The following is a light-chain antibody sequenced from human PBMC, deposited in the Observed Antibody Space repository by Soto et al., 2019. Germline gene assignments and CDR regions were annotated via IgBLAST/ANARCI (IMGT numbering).Light chain of an antibody. CDR3: QQYGSSLYT. Sequence: EFVLTQSPGTLSLSPGERATLSCRASQTVRNNYLAWYQQKPGQAPRLLIYGASSRATGIPDRFSGSGSGTDFTLTINRLEPEDFAVYYCQQYGSSLYTFGQGTKVDIK. J-gene: IGKJ2*01. CDR1: QTVRNNY. CDR2: GAS. V-gene: IGKV3-20*01.